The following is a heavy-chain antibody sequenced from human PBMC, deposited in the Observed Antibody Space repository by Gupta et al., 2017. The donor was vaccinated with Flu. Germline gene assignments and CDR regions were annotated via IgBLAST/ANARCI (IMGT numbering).Heavy chain of an antibody. J-gene: IGHJ5*02. V-gene: IGHV4-39*01. CDR1: GGSISVSSTYY. CDR2: INDRGNS. CDR3: ARHPDGDH. Sequence: GGSISVSSTYYWGWIRQPPGKGLEWIGSINDRGNSYYNPALQSRVTMSIDTSKHQFSLKLTSITAADTAVYYCARHPDGDHWGQGTRGTVS.